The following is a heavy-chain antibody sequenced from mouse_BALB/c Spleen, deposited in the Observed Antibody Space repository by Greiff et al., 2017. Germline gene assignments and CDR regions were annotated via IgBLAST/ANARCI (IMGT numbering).Heavy chain of an antibody. CDR1: GYAFSSYW. J-gene: IGHJ3*01. D-gene: IGHD2-1*01. V-gene: IGHV1-80*01. CDR3: ATGLYGNYEFAY. CDR2: IYPGDGDT. Sequence: QVQLQQSGAELVRPGSSVKFSCKASGYAFSSYWMNWVKQRPGQGLEWIGQIYPGDGDTNYNGKFKGKATLTADKSSSTAYMQLSSLTSEDSAVYFCATGLYGNYEFAYWGQGTLVTVSA.